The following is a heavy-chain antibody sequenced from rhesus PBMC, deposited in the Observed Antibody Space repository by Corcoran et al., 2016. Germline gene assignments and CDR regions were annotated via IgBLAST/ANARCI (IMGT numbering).Heavy chain of an antibody. V-gene: IGHV4-81*01. CDR2: IDGNSAGT. D-gene: IGHD3-16*01. J-gene: IGHJ4*01. CDR1: GGSISGYY. CDR3: ARAPIVVVITLGVDY. Sequence: QVQLQESGPGLVKPSETLSLTCTVSGGSISGYYWSWIRQPPGKGLGWIGNIDGNSAGTNYHPSPKSRVTISKDTSKNQFSLKLSSVTAADTAVYYCARAPIVVVITLGVDYWGQGVLVTVSS.